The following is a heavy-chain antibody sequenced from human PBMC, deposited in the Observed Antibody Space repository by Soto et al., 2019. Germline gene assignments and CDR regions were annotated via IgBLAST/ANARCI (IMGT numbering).Heavy chain of an antibody. CDR3: ARGVDAGVDY. J-gene: IGHJ4*02. CDR2: MSPNSGNT. CDR1: GYTFSSYD. V-gene: IGHV1-8*01. Sequence: QVQLVQSGAEVKKPGASVKVSCKASGYTFSSYDINWVRQATGQGLEWMGWMSPNSGNTGYAQNFEARVTMTRDTSIGTAYMELSSLTSEDTAMYYCARGVDAGVDYWGQGTLVTVSS. D-gene: IGHD1-26*01.